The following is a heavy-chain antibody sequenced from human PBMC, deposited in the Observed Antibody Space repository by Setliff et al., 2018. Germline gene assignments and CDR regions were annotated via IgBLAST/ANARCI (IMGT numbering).Heavy chain of an antibody. CDR3: ARGTDYHGSGSYWAKDV. D-gene: IGHD3-10*01. CDR1: GYTFTGYY. CDR2: INPRTGVT. J-gene: IGHJ6*04. V-gene: IGHV1-2*02. Sequence: ASVKVSCKASGYTFTGYYIHWVRQAPGQGLEWMGWINPRTGVTNYARKFQGRVTMTRDTSITTVYMDLSRLKSDDTAVYYCARGTDYHGSGSYWAKDVWGKGTTVTVSS.